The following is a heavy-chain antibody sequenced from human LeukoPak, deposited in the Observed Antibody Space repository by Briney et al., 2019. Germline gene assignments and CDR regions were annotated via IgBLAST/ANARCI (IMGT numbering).Heavy chain of an antibody. V-gene: IGHV4-38-2*02. J-gene: IGHJ4*02. CDR2: IYHSGNT. CDR3: AREVVTASTPDY. Sequence: PSETLSLTCAVSNYSISNGYYWGWIRQPPGKGLEWIGSIYHSGNTYYNPSLKSRVTISVDTSKNQFSLKLRSVTAADTAVYYCAREVVTASTPDYWGQGTLVTVSS. D-gene: IGHD2-21*02. CDR1: NYSISNGYY.